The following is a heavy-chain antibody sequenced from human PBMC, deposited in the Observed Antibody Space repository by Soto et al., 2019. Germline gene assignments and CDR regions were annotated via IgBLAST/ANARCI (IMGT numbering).Heavy chain of an antibody. CDR1: GGSISSYY. J-gene: IGHJ4*02. CDR2: IYYSGST. CDR3: ARRYGYSFDY. V-gene: IGHV4-59*08. D-gene: IGHD1-1*01. Sequence: QVQLQESGPGLVKPSETLSLTCTVSGGSISSYYWSWIRQPPGKGLEWIGYIYYSGSTNYNPSLKSRVTISVDTSKNQFSLKLCSVTAADTAVYYCARRYGYSFDYWGQGTLVTVSS.